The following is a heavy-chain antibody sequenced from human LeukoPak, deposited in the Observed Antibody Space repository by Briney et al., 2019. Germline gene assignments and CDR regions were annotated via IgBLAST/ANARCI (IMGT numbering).Heavy chain of an antibody. CDR1: GGPFSGYY. CDR2: INHSETT. D-gene: IGHD4-17*01. V-gene: IGHV4-34*01. J-gene: IGHJ2*01. CDR3: ARTRTVTPAWWYSDL. Sequence: PSETLSLTCAVYGGPFSGYYWSWIRQSPGKGLEWIGEINHSETTNYNPSLKSRVTISVDTSKNQFSLKLSSVTAADTAVYYCARTRTVTPAWWYSDLWGRGTLVTVSS.